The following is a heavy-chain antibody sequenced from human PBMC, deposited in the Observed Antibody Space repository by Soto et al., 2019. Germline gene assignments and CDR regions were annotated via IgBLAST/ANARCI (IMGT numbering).Heavy chain of an antibody. V-gene: IGHV4-59*08. CDR3: AASCVACGGFNYYGMDV. J-gene: IGHJ6*02. D-gene: IGHD2-21*01. CDR2: IYYSGST. Sequence: TLSLTCTVSGGSISSYYWSWIRQPPGKGLEWIGYIYYSGSTNYNPSLKSQITISVETSKNQFSLKLSSMTAADTAVYYCAASCVACGGFNYYGMDVWGQGTTVTVSS. CDR1: GGSISSYY.